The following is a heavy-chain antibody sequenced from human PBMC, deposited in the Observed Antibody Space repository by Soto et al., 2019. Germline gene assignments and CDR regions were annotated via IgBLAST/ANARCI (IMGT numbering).Heavy chain of an antibody. CDR1: GYTFTGYY. V-gene: IGHV1-2*04. D-gene: IGHD2-2*01. CDR3: ARDGVVPATYYYYGMDV. Sequence: ASVKVSCKASGYTFTGYYMHWVRQAPGQGLEWMGWINPNSGGTNYAQKIQGWVTMTRDTSISTAYMELSRLRSDDTAVYYCARDGVVPATYYYYGMDVWGQGTTVTVSS. CDR2: INPNSGGT. J-gene: IGHJ6*02.